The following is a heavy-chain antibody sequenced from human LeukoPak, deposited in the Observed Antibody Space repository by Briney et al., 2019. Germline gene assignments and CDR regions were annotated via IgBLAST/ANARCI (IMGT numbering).Heavy chain of an antibody. J-gene: IGHJ6*04. V-gene: IGHV4-39*07. Sequence: SETLSLTCTVSGGSISSSSYYWGWIRQPPGKGLEWIGSVYYSGSTYYNPSLKSRVTISVDTSKNQFSLKLSSVTAADTAVYYCARKRAAVADVWGKGTTVTVSS. CDR3: ARKRAAVADV. CDR2: VYYSGST. D-gene: IGHD6-19*01. CDR1: GGSISSSSYY.